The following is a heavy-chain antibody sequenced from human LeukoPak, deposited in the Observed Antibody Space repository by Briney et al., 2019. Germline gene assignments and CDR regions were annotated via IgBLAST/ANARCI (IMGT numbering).Heavy chain of an antibody. V-gene: IGHV4-39*07. D-gene: IGHD6-19*01. CDR1: GGSVSSSSDS. CDR3: ARGWWAKSTGWIGY. Sequence: TASETLSLTCAVSGGSVSSSSDSWGWIRQPPGKGLEGIGTISYSGSTYYNPSLKSRVTISVDTSKNQFSLKLSSVTAADTAVYYCARGWWAKSTGWIGYWGQGTLVTVSS. CDR2: ISYSGST. J-gene: IGHJ4*02.